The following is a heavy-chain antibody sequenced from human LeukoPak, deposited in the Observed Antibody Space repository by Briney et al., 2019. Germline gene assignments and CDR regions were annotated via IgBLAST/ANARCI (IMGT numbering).Heavy chain of an antibody. CDR3: TSPSIAAAGAFDY. J-gene: IGHJ4*02. D-gene: IGHD6-13*01. Sequence: GGSLRLSCAASGFTFSSDAMHWVRQAPGKGLEYVSAISSNGGSTYYADSVKGRFTISRDNSKNTLYLQMSSLRAEDTAVYYCTSPSIAAAGAFDYWGQGTLVTVSS. V-gene: IGHV3-64D*06. CDR2: ISSNGGST. CDR1: GFTFSSDA.